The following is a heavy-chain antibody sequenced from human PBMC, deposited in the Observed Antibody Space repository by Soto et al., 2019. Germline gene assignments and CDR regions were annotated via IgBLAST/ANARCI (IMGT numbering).Heavy chain of an antibody. CDR2: ISGSGGST. V-gene: IGHV3-23*01. CDR3: AKDASTKYYDFWSGYYCLDY. D-gene: IGHD3-3*01. CDR1: GFTFSSYA. Sequence: LRLSCAASGFTFSSYAMSWVRQAPGKGLERVSAISGSGGSTYYADSVKGRFTISRDNSKNTLYLQMNSLRAEDTAVYYCAKDASTKYYDFWSGYYCLDYCGQRTLVTVSS. J-gene: IGHJ4*02.